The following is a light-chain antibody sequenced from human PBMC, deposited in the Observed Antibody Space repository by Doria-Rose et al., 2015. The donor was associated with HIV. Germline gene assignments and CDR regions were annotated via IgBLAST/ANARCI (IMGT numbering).Light chain of an antibody. CDR1: QSISSW. CDR2: KAS. CDR3: QQYNSYPVT. J-gene: IGKJ1*01. Sequence: ITCRASQSISSWLAWYQQKPGKAPKLLIYKASSLESGVPSRFSGSGSGTEFTLTISSLQPDDFATYYCQQYNSYPVTFGQGTKVEIK. V-gene: IGKV1-5*03.